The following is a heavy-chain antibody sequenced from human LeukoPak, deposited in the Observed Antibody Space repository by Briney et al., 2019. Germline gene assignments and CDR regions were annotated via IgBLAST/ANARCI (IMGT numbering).Heavy chain of an antibody. CDR2: IYGSGSTQYSPSL. CDR3: ARDRDGAGMRVSSFRY. Sequence: PSETLSLTCSVSGGSVSSGDYYWSWIRQPAGKGLEWLGRIYGSGSTQYSPSLQYNPSLSGRVTISKDTSRNQSSLDLDSVTAADTAMYYCARDRDGAGMRVSSFRYWGPGMSVTVSS. J-gene: IGHJ6*02. D-gene: IGHD6-13*01. V-gene: IGHV4-61*02. CDR1: GGSVSSGDYY.